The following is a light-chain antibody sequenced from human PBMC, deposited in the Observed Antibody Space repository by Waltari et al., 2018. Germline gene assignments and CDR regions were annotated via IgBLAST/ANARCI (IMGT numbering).Light chain of an antibody. CDR1: SSDVGGYNY. J-gene: IGLJ2*01. V-gene: IGLV2-8*01. Sequence: QSALTQPPSASGSPGQSVTISCTGTSSDVGGYNYVSWYQQHPGKAPNRMIYEVSKRPSGVPDRFSGSKSGNTASLTVSGLQAEDEADYYCSSYAGSNIWRVFGGGTKLTVL. CDR2: EVS. CDR3: SSYAGSNIWRV.